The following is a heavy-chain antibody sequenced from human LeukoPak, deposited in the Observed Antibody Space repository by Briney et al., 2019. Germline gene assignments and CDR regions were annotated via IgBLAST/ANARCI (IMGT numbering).Heavy chain of an antibody. V-gene: IGHV4-30-2*01. CDR1: GGSISSGGYS. CDR2: IYHSGST. CDR3: ARAHRGYYDSSGYLIDY. J-gene: IGHJ4*02. D-gene: IGHD3-22*01. Sequence: PSQTLSLTCAVSGGSISSGGYSWSWIRQPPGKGLEWIGYIYHSGSTYYNPSLKSRVTISVDRSKNQFSLKLCSVTAADTAVYYCARAHRGYYDSSGYLIDYWGQGTLVTVSS.